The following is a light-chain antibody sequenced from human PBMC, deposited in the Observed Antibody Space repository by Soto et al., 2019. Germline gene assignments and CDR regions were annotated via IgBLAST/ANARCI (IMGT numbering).Light chain of an antibody. V-gene: IGLV2-8*01. CDR1: SSDVGGYNY. Sequence: QPALTQPPSASGSPGQSVTISCTGTSSDVGGYNYVPWYQHHPGKAPKLMIYEVSKRPSGVPDCFSGTKSGNTASLTVSGLQAEDEADYYCSSYAGSNNFVFGTGTKVTVL. CDR2: EVS. J-gene: IGLJ1*01. CDR3: SSYAGSNNFV.